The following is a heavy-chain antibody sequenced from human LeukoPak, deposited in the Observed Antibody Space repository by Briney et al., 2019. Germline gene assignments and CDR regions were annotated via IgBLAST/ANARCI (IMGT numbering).Heavy chain of an antibody. D-gene: IGHD6-13*01. V-gene: IGHV4-59*12. CDR3: ARAPRDSRSHRGHYMDV. Sequence: PSETLSLTCSVSGGSISTYYWSWIRQPPGKGLEWIGYIYYTGSTNYNPCLKSRVTISVDTSKNQFSLKLSSVTAADTAVYYCARAPRDSRSHRGHYMDVWGKGTTVTVSS. J-gene: IGHJ6*03. CDR1: GGSISTYY. CDR2: IYYTGST.